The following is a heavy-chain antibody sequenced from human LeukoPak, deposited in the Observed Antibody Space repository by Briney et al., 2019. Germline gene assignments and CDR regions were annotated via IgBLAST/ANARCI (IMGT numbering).Heavy chain of an antibody. CDR3: AKKTIFGVVIHY. CDR1: GFTFSSYA. J-gene: IGHJ4*02. CDR2: ISGSGGST. V-gene: IGHV3-23*01. D-gene: IGHD3-3*01. Sequence: PGGSLRLSCAASGFTFSSYAMSWVRLAPGKGLEWVSAISGSGGSTYYADSVKGRFTISRDNSKNTLYLQMNSLRAEDTAVYYCAKKTIFGVVIHYWGQGTLVTVSS.